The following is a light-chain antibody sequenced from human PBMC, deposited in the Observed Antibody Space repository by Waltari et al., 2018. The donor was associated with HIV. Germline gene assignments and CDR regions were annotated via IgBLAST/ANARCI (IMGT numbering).Light chain of an antibody. CDR1: SSDIGGYNF. J-gene: IGLJ2*01. CDR3: SSYAGSNYFVV. CDR2: EVT. Sequence: QSALTQPPSASGSPGQSVTISCTGTSSDIGGYNFVSWYQHHPGKAPKLLISEVTQRPSGVPDGFSGSKSGNAASLTVAGLQSDDEADYSCSSYAGSNYFVVFGGGTKLTVL. V-gene: IGLV2-8*01.